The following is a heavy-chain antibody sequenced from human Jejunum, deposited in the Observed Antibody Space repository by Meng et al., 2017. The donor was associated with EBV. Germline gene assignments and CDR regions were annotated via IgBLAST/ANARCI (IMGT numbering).Heavy chain of an antibody. CDR2: IHHSGST. CDR3: ARDRGVEDY. D-gene: IGHD5-24*01. V-gene: IGHV4-4*02. Sequence: QVQLQGSGPGLVKPSRTLSLTCAVSGGSISTDNWWRWVRQPPGKGLEYIGEIHHSGSTKYNPSLKSRVTISVDKSNNHFSLKLSSVTAADTAVYYCARDRGVEDYWGQGTLVTVSS. J-gene: IGHJ4*02. CDR1: GGSISTDNW.